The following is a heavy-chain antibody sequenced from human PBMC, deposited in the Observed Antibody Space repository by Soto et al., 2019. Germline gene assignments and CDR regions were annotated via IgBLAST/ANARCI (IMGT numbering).Heavy chain of an antibody. Sequence: ASVKVSCKASGYTFTSYDINWVRQATGQGLEWMGWMNPNSGNTGYAQKFQGRVTMTRDTSISTAYVELSSLRSEDTAVYYCAGKRQYYDYILGSYRYWNPDAFAIWGQGTTVTVSS. J-gene: IGHJ3*02. V-gene: IGHV1-8*01. CDR3: AGKRQYYDYILGSYRYWNPDAFAI. D-gene: IGHD3-16*02. CDR2: MNPNSGNT. CDR1: GYTFTSYD.